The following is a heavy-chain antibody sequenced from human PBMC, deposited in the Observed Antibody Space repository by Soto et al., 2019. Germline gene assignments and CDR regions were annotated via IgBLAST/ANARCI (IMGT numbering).Heavy chain of an antibody. J-gene: IGHJ4*02. CDR3: AILGSSGYRVHY. CDR1: GKSFASYF. V-gene: IGHV5-51*01. Sequence: GDPRKISCMGTGKSFASYFLGGARKMNGTGLEWMGIIYPGDSDTRYSPSFQGQVTISADKSIRTAYLQWSSLKASDTAMFYCAILGSSGYRVHYWCTGT. D-gene: IGHD6-25*01. CDR2: IYPGDSDT.